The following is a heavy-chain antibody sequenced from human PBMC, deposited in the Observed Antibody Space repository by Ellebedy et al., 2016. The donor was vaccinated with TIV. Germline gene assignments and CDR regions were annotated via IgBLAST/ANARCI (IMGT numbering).Heavy chain of an antibody. J-gene: IGHJ6*03. D-gene: IGHD3-16*01. CDR1: GFTFSSYS. V-gene: IGHV3-30*01. CDR2: ISYDVITQ. Sequence: PGGSLRLSCTASGFTFSSYSMFWVRQAPGKGLEWVALISYDVITQYYADSVKGRFTTFRDNSKNMLYLQMNSLRPEDTAVYYCANRGPRGTFSMDVWGKGTTVTVSS. CDR3: ANRGPRGTFSMDV.